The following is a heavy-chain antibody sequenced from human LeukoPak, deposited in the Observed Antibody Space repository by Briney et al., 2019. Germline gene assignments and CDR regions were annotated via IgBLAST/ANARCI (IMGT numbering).Heavy chain of an antibody. CDR2: VSGSGGST. CDR3: AKHFDSSGRPRAGFDC. CDR1: GFTFNSYA. Sequence: GGSLRLSYAASGFTFNSYAMTWVRQAPGKGLEWVSAVSGSGGSTYYADSVRGRFTISKDNSKNTLYLQMNSLRAEDTAVYYCAKHFDSSGRPRAGFDCRGQGTLVTVSS. D-gene: IGHD3-22*01. J-gene: IGHJ4*02. V-gene: IGHV3-23*01.